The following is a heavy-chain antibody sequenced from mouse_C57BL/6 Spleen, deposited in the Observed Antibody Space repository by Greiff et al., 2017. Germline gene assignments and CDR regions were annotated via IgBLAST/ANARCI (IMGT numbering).Heavy chain of an antibody. CDR1: GFTFSDYG. V-gene: IGHV5-17*01. J-gene: IGHJ3*01. CDR2: ISSGSSTI. D-gene: IGHD2-3*01. CDR3: ARDYDGYLRAY. Sequence: EVQVVESGGGLVKPGGSLKLSCAASGFTFSDYGMHWVRQAPEKGLEWVAYISSGSSTIYYADTVKGRFTISRDNAKNTLFLQMTSLRSEDTAMYYCARDYDGYLRAYWGQGTLVTVSA.